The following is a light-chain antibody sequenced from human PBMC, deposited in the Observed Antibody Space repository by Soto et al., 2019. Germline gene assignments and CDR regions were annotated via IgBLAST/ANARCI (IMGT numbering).Light chain of an antibody. V-gene: IGKV1-5*03. CDR1: QSISSW. J-gene: IGKJ1*01. CDR2: EAS. CDR3: QQSNNYSWT. Sequence: DIQMTQSPSTLSASVGDRVTITCRASQSISSWLAWYQQKPGKAPKLLIYEASNLESGVPSRFSGSGSGTEFTLTISSLQPDDFATYYCQQSNNYSWTFGQGTKVEIK.